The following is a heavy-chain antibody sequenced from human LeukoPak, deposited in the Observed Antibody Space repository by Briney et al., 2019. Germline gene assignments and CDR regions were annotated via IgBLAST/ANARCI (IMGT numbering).Heavy chain of an antibody. D-gene: IGHD3-3*01. CDR2: IYTSGST. Sequence: PSETLSLTCTVSGGSISSGSYYWSWIRQPAGKGLEWIGRIYTSGSTNYNPSLKSRVTISIDTSKNQFSLKLTSVTAADTAVYYCAGSTYYDANWFDPWGQGTLVTVSS. CDR3: AGSTYYDANWFDP. V-gene: IGHV4-61*02. J-gene: IGHJ5*02. CDR1: GGSISSGSYY.